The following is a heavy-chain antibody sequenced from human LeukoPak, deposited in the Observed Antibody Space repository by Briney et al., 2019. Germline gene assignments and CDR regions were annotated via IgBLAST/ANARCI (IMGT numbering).Heavy chain of an antibody. Sequence: ASVKVSCKASGYTFTGYYMHWVRQAPGQGLEWMGWINPNSCGTNYAQKFQGRVTMTRDTSISTAYMELSRLRSDDTAVYYCASSPLLGYCSGGSCLNLDYWGQGTLVTVSS. CDR3: ASSPLLGYCSGGSCLNLDY. D-gene: IGHD2-15*01. CDR2: INPNSCGT. V-gene: IGHV1-2*02. CDR1: GYTFTGYY. J-gene: IGHJ4*02.